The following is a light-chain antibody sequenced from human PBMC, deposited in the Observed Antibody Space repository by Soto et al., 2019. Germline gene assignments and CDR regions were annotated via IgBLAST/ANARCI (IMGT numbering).Light chain of an antibody. V-gene: IGKV1-5*01. Sequence: DIEMTQSPSTLSASVGDRVSITCRASQSISSWLAWYQQKPGKAPKLLIYDASSLESGVTSRVSGSGSGTQFTLSISILQTDDFATNCCQQCDSYQYTFGQGTNLES. J-gene: IGKJ2*01. CDR3: QQCDSYQYT. CDR2: DAS. CDR1: QSISSW.